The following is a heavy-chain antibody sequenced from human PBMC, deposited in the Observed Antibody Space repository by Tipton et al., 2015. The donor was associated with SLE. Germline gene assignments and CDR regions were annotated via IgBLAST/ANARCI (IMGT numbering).Heavy chain of an antibody. D-gene: IGHD2-15*01. Sequence: SLRLSCAASGFTVSSNYMSWVRQAPGKGLEWVSVIYSGGSTYYADSVKGRFTISRDNSKNTLYLQMNSLRAEDTAVYYCARDRRTVVADAFDIWGQGTMVTVSS. V-gene: IGHV3-66*02. CDR1: GFTVSSNY. CDR3: ARDRRTVVADAFDI. CDR2: IYSGGST. J-gene: IGHJ3*02.